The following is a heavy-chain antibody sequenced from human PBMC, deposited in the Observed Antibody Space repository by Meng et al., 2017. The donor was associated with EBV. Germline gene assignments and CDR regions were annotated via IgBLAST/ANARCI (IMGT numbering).Heavy chain of an antibody. CDR3: ARSGATIFGVVIPTYYFDY. J-gene: IGHJ4*02. CDR2: INAGNGNT. Sequence: QVQLLESGAEVKKPGASVKVSCKASGYTFTSYAMHWVRQAPGQRLEWMGWINAGNGNTKYSQKFQGRVTITRDTSASTAYMELSSLRSEDTAVYYCARSGATIFGVVIPTYYFDYWGQGTLVTVSS. V-gene: IGHV1-3*01. D-gene: IGHD3-3*01. CDR1: GYTFTSYA.